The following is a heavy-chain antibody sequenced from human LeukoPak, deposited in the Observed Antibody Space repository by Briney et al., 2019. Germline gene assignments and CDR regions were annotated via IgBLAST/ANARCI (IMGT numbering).Heavy chain of an antibody. D-gene: IGHD5-12*01. J-gene: IGHJ6*02. CDR1: GYTFTSYG. CDR3: ARGHSGYDLFFDYGMDV. CDR2: ISAYNGNT. Sequence: ASVKVSCKASGYTFTSYGIRWVRQAPGQGLEWMGWISAYNGNTNYAQKLQGRVTMTTDTSTSTAYMELRSLRSDDTAVYYCARGHSGYDLFFDYGMDVWGQGTTVTVSS. V-gene: IGHV1-18*01.